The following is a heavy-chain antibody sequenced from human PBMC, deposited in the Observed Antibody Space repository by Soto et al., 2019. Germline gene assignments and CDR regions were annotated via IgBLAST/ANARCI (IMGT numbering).Heavy chain of an antibody. V-gene: IGHV4-31*03. CDR1: GGSINSGGYY. J-gene: IGHJ4*02. CDR2: IYNSGST. CDR3: ARGINMVRVVINAPHFHN. D-gene: IGHD3-10*01. Sequence: QVQLQESGPGLVKPSQTLSLTCTVSGGSINSGGYYWSWIRQHPGKGLEWIGYIYNSGSTYYNPSLSRRVTISVYTSKTKCSRELSSVTAADTAVYCCARGINMVRVVINAPHFHNWGQGTLVSVSS.